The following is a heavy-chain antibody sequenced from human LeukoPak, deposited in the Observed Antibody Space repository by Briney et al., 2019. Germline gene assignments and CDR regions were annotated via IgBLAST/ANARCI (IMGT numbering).Heavy chain of an antibody. CDR1: GGSISSSSYY. D-gene: IGHD2-21*01. Sequence: SETLSLTCTVSGGSISSSSYYWGWIRRPPGKGLEWIGIISYSGSTHYNPSLKSRVYISVDTSRNQFSLKLSSVTAADTAAYYCARHSGLGVVSPYSDYWGQGTLVTVSS. V-gene: IGHV4-39*01. CDR2: ISYSGST. J-gene: IGHJ4*02. CDR3: ARHSGLGVVSPYSDY.